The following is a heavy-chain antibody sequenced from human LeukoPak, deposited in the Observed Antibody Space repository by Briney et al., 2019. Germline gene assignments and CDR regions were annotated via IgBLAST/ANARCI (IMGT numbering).Heavy chain of an antibody. V-gene: IGHV3-48*04. CDR1: GFTFSSYS. Sequence: GGSLRLSCAASGFTFSSYSMNWVRQAPGKGLEWVSYISSSSNTIYYADSVKGRFTISRDNAKNSLYLQMNSLRAEDTAVYYCARESAVVVTASFGYWGQGTLVTVSS. CDR2: ISSSSNTI. D-gene: IGHD2-21*02. J-gene: IGHJ4*02. CDR3: ARESAVVVTASFGY.